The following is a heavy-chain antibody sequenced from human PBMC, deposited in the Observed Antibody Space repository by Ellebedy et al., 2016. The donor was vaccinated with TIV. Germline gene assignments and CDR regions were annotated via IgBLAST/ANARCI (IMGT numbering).Heavy chain of an antibody. CDR3: TRESGVHLWFGESPGAFDI. J-gene: IGHJ3*02. V-gene: IGHV3-33*01. D-gene: IGHD3-10*01. Sequence: PGGSLRLSCLASGFTFSSFDMHWVRQAPGKGLEWVALIRYDRANKNYTDSVKGRFTISRDNSKNTLYLQMNSLRVEDTAVYYCTRESGVHLWFGESPGAFDIWGRGTMVTVSS. CDR1: GFTFSSFD. CDR2: IRYDRANK.